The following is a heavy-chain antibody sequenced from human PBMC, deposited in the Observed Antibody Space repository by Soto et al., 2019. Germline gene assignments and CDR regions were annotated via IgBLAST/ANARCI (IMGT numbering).Heavy chain of an antibody. CDR1: GFTFSSYG. D-gene: IGHD6-19*01. J-gene: IGHJ6*03. V-gene: IGHV3-33*01. CDR3: ARAGWYYYYYMDV. CDR2: IWYDGSNK. Sequence: GGSLRLSCAASGFTFSSYGMHWVRQAPGKGLEWVAVIWYDGSNKYYADSVKGRFTISRDNSKNTLYLQMNSLRAEDTAVYYCARAGWYYYYYMDVWGKGTTVTVSS.